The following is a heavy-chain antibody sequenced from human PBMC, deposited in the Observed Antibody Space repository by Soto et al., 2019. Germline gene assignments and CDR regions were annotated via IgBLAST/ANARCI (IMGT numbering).Heavy chain of an antibody. V-gene: IGHV4-30-4*01. CDR2: IYYSGST. D-gene: IGHD2-2*01. CDR1: GGSISSGDYY. CDR3: AREVDSSTSRVVTDY. J-gene: IGHJ4*02. Sequence: TLSLTCTGSGGSISSGDYYWSWIRQPPGKGLEWIGYIYYSGSTYYNPSLKSRVTISVDTSKNQFSLKLSSVTAADTAVYYCAREVDSSTSRVVTDYWGQGTLVTVSS.